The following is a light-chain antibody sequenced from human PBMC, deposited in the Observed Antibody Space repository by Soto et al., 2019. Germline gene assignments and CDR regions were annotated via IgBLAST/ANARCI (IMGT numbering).Light chain of an antibody. CDR2: KAS. CDR3: QQYNSYPLT. Sequence: DIQMTQSPSTLSASVGDRVTITCRASQSISSWLAWYQQKPGKAPNLLIYKASSLESGVPSRFSGSGSGTEFTLTTSSLQPDEFPSYYCQQYNSYPLTFGGGTKVEIK. V-gene: IGKV1-5*03. J-gene: IGKJ4*01. CDR1: QSISSW.